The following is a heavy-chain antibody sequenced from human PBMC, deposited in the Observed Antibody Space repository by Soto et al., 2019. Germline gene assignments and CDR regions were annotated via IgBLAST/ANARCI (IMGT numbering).Heavy chain of an antibody. CDR3: ARGGSWYGDYDHNYNS. CDR1: GGTFSSYA. V-gene: IGHV1-69*06. CDR2: IIPLFGTA. D-gene: IGHD4-17*01. J-gene: IGHJ4*02. Sequence: SVKVSCKASGGTFSSYAIRWVRQAPGQGLEWMGGIIPLFGTANYAQKFQGRVTITADKSTSTAYMELSSLRSEDTAVYYCARGGSWYGDYDHNYNSWGQGTLVTVSS.